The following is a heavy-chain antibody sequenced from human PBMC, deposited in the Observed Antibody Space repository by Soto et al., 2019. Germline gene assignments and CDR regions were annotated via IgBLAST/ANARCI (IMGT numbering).Heavy chain of an antibody. J-gene: IGHJ4*02. Sequence: PGGSLRLSCAASGFTFCDYYMSWIRQAPGKGLEWVSYISSSGSTIYYADSVKGRFTISRDNAKNSLYLQMNSLRAEDTAVYYCARDFSEGYSSSSNYWGQGTLVTVSS. D-gene: IGHD6-6*01. CDR1: GFTFCDYY. CDR3: ARDFSEGYSSSSNY. V-gene: IGHV3-11*01. CDR2: ISSSGSTI.